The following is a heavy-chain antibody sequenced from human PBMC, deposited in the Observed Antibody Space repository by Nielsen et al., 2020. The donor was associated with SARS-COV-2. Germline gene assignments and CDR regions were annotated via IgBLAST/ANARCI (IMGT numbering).Heavy chain of an antibody. V-gene: IGHV3-30*18. Sequence: SLKISCAASGFTFSSYSMNWVRQAPGKGLEWVAVISYDGSNKYYADSVKGRFTISRDNSKNTLYLQMNSLRAEDTAVYYCAKDWGWDSSGWLRTYYYYGMDVWGQGTTVTVSS. CDR3: AKDWGWDSSGWLRTYYYYGMDV. CDR1: GFTFSSYS. D-gene: IGHD6-19*01. CDR2: ISYDGSNK. J-gene: IGHJ6*02.